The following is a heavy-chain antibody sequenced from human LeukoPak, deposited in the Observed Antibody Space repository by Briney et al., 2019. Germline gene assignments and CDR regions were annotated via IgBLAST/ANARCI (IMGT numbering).Heavy chain of an antibody. Sequence: SETLPLTCAVYGGSFSGYYWSWIRQPPGKGLEWTGEINHSGSTNYNPSLKSRVTISVDTSKNQFSLKLSSVTAADTAVYYCARVLVECSSTSCLYRNYYYGMDVWGQGTTVTVSS. CDR2: INHSGST. D-gene: IGHD2-2*01. CDR3: ARVLVECSSTSCLYRNYYYGMDV. V-gene: IGHV4-34*01. J-gene: IGHJ6*02. CDR1: GGSFSGYY.